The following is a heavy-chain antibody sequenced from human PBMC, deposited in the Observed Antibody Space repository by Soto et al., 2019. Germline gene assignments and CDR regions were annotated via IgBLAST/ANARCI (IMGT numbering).Heavy chain of an antibody. CDR3: ARGRTAVAVLNYYYYSGMDV. J-gene: IGHJ6*02. V-gene: IGHV1-18*01. D-gene: IGHD6-19*01. CDR2: ISAYNGNT. CDR1: GYTFTSYG. Sequence: ASVKVSCKASGYTFTSYGISWVRQAPGQGLEWMGWISAYNGNTNYAQKLQGRVTMTTDTSTSTAYMELRSLRSDDTAVYYCARGRTAVAVLNYYYYSGMDVWGQGTRVTVAS.